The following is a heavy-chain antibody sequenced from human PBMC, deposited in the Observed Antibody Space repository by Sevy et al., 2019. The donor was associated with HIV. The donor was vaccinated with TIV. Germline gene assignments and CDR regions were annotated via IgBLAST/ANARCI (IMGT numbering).Heavy chain of an antibody. V-gene: IGHV3-30*04. Sequence: GGSLRLSCAASEFTFSSHAMHWVRQAPGKGLDWVAVISSDGNSQYSADSVKGRFTISRDNSKNTLYLQMDSLRVEDTAVYYCARDLISGSYSQSLDYWGQGTLVTVSS. J-gene: IGHJ4*02. D-gene: IGHD1-26*01. CDR1: EFTFSSHA. CDR3: ARDLISGSYSQSLDY. CDR2: ISSDGNSQ.